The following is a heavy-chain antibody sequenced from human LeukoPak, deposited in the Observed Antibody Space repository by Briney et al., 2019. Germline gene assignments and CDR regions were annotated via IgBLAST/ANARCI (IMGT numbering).Heavy chain of an antibody. J-gene: IGHJ4*02. Sequence: PSETLSLTCAVSGGPFSGYFWSWIRQSAGKGREWIGEIHNSGTTDYNPSLNSGVTISEDTSKNQFYLNLSSVTAADTAVYYCARRYYYNLGSFPFDFWGQGTLVTVSS. D-gene: IGHD3-10*01. CDR2: IHNSGTT. CDR3: ARRYYYNLGSFPFDF. V-gene: IGHV4-34*01. CDR1: GGPFSGYF.